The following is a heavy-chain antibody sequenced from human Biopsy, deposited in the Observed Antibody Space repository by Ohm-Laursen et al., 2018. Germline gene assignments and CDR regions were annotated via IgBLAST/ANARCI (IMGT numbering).Heavy chain of an antibody. D-gene: IGHD3-16*02. CDR1: GYTFISYS. CDR2: IRPLNGDT. J-gene: IGHJ4*02. Sequence: ASVKVSCKPSGYTFISYSIHWVRQAPGPGLEWMGWIRPLNGDTKYGQKFQDRVTMTTDTSTSTVYMELTSLRSDDTAVYYCARGEVTFGELIVSLDSWGQGTLVTVSS. V-gene: IGHV1-18*01. CDR3: ARGEVTFGELIVSLDS.